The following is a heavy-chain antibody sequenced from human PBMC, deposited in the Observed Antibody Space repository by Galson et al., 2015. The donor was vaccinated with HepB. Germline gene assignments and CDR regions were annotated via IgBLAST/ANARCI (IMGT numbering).Heavy chain of an antibody. Sequence: SVKVSCKASGYTFTSYAMHWVRQAPGQRLEWMGWINAGNGNTKYSQKFQGRVTITRDTSASTAYMELSSLRSEDTAVYYCARGLYSRSQGDWFDPWGQGTLVTVSS. D-gene: IGHD1-26*01. V-gene: IGHV1-3*01. J-gene: IGHJ5*02. CDR1: GYTFTSYA. CDR3: ARGLYSRSQGDWFDP. CDR2: INAGNGNT.